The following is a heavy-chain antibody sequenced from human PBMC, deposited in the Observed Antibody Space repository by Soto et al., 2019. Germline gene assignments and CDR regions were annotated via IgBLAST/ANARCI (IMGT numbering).Heavy chain of an antibody. CDR1: GGSISRTDYH. V-gene: IGHV4-30-4*01. CDR2: IYNTGST. CDR3: ARGKTRYFDY. J-gene: IGHJ4*02. Sequence: QVQLQESGPGLVKPSQTLSLTCTVSGGSISRTDYHWSWIRQVPGKGLEWIGYIYNTGSTYYNPSFNYRVTISIDTLKGQVSLKLSSLTAADTAVYYCARGKTRYFDYWGRGTRVTVSS. D-gene: IGHD2-15*01.